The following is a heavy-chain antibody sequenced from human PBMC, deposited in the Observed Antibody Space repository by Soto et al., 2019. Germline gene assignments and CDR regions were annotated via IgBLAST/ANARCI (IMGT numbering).Heavy chain of an antibody. D-gene: IGHD6-13*01. V-gene: IGHV3-15*01. CDR2: IKSKTDGGTT. CDR1: GFTFSNAW. J-gene: IGHJ4*02. Sequence: GGSLRLSCAASGFTFSNAWMSWVRQAPGKGLEWVGRIKSKTDGGTTDYAAPVKGRFTISRDDSKNTLYLQMNSLKTEDTAVYYCTTEKQQLVEGFDYWGQGTLVTVSS. CDR3: TTEKQQLVEGFDY.